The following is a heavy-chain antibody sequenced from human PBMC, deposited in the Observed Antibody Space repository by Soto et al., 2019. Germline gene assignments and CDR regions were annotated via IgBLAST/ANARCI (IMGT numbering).Heavy chain of an antibody. Sequence: XGSLGLSCVVSGFTFSSSWMHWVRQGPGKGLEWVSRMNSDGTFTNYADSVKGRFTTSRDNAKNMLYLQMNSLRAEDTALCYCVTGWSEYWGRGTLVTVSS. CDR2: MNSDGTFT. CDR1: GFTFSSSW. CDR3: VTGWSEY. V-gene: IGHV3-74*01. D-gene: IGHD2-15*01. J-gene: IGHJ4*02.